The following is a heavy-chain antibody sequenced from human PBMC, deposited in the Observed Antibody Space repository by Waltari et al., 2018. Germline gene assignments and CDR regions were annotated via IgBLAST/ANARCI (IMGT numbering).Heavy chain of an antibody. Sequence: QLQLQESGPGLVKPSGTLSLSCAVSGDSVSSANWWSWVRQSPQKGLEWIGQVHGSGRSNYRPSFASRVTVSLDTSSNHFSLKVTAATAADTAVYYCARDRGRGLLLDTWGPGILVTVSP. D-gene: IGHD2-15*01. J-gene: IGHJ4*02. CDR1: GDSVSSANW. CDR2: VHGSGRS. CDR3: ARDRGRGLLLDT. V-gene: IGHV4-4*02.